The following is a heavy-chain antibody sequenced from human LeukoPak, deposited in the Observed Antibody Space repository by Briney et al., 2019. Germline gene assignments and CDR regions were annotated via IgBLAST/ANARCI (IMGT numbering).Heavy chain of an antibody. J-gene: IGHJ5*02. Sequence: GGSLRLSCAASGFTFSSYGMHWVRQAPGKGLEWVAVIWYDGSNKYYADSVKGRFTISRDNSKNTLYLQMNSLRAEDTAVYYCARAGYGGDPTGWFDPWGQGTLVTVSS. CDR3: ARAGYGGDPTGWFDP. CDR1: GFTFSSYG. CDR2: IWYDGSNK. D-gene: IGHD4-23*01. V-gene: IGHV3-33*01.